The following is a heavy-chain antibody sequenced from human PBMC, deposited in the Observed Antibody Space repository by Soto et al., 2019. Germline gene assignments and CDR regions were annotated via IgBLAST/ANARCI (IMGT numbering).Heavy chain of an antibody. V-gene: IGHV4-34*01. CDR1: GGSFSGYY. D-gene: IGHD3-10*01. Sequence: SETLSLTCAVYGGSFSGYYWSWIRQPPGKGLEWIGEINHSGSTNYNPSLKSRVTISVDTSKNQFSLKLSSVTAADTAVYYCARETPGGYGSGTLDYWGQGTLVTVSS. J-gene: IGHJ4*02. CDR2: INHSGST. CDR3: ARETPGGYGSGTLDY.